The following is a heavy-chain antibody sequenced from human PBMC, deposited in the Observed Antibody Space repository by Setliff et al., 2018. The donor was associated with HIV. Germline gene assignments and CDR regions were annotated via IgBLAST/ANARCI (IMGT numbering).Heavy chain of an antibody. CDR2: INTNTGNP. CDR3: ARGGDLMQIWSRYPFDF. V-gene: IGHV7-4-1*04. CDR1: GYTFSKYA. J-gene: IGHJ3*01. Sequence: ASVKVSCKTSGYTFSKYALYWVRQAPGQGLEWLGWINTNTGNPTYAQGFTRRFVFSLDASVRVAYLQITNLRPEDTAVYLCARGGDLMQIWSRYPFDFWGQGTVVTVSS. D-gene: IGHD3-10*01.